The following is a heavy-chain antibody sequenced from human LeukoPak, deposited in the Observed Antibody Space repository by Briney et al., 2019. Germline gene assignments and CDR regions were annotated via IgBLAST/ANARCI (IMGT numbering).Heavy chain of an antibody. Sequence: GGSLRLSCAASGFTFSSYGMHWVRQAPGKGLECVAFIRYDGSNKYYADSVKGRFTISRDNSKNTLYLQMNSLRSDDTAVYYCARRWSGSYNQDAFDIWGQGTMVTVSS. CDR1: GFTFSSYG. V-gene: IGHV3-30*02. J-gene: IGHJ3*02. CDR3: ARRWSGSYNQDAFDI. D-gene: IGHD1-26*01. CDR2: IRYDGSNK.